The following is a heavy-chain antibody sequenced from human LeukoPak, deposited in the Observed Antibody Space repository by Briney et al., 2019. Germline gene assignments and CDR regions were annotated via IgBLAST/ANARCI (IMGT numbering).Heavy chain of an antibody. CDR1: GGSFSGYY. CDR2: IYYSGDT. CDR3: VRLVATATNRFDP. Sequence: SETLSLTCAVYGGSFSGYYWSWIRQPPGKGLEWIGNIYYSGDTYHNPSLKSRVTISVDTSKNQFSLSLSSVTAADTAVYYCVRLVATATNRFDPWGQGTLVTVSS. V-gene: IGHV4-34*01. D-gene: IGHD2-15*01. J-gene: IGHJ5*02.